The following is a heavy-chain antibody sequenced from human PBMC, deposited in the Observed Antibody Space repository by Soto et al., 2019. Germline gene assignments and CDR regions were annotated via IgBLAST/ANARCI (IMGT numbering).Heavy chain of an antibody. D-gene: IGHD2-15*01. Sequence: GGSLRLSCAGSGFTFGDSYMSWIRQAPGKGLEWLSYISPGSRYPAYADSVKGRFTISRDNARRSLFLQMTSLTVEDTAMYYCVRGGGGGLFDPWGQGTMVTVSS. V-gene: IGHV3-11*06. J-gene: IGHJ5*02. CDR1: GFTFGDSY. CDR3: VRGGGGGLFDP. CDR2: ISPGSRYP.